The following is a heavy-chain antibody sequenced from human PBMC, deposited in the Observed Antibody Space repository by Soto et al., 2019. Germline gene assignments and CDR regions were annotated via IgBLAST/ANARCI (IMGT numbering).Heavy chain of an antibody. Sequence: PGGSLRLSCTVSGFTFGNYALTWVRRAPGKAPEWVGLSRSKVFNRTTEYAKSVRGRFTLTRDDSKNIASLQMNSLKTEDTAVYYCTRLTNIAPYYFDYWGQGTLVTVSS. CDR2: SRSKVFNRTT. CDR3: TRLTNIAPYYFDY. D-gene: IGHD6-13*01. CDR1: GFTFGNYA. J-gene: IGHJ4*02. V-gene: IGHV3-49*04.